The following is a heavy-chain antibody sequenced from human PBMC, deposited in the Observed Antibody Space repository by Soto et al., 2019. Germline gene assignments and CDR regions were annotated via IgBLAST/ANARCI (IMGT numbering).Heavy chain of an antibody. D-gene: IGHD1-1*01. CDR3: ARDATGTRDYYYYYGMDV. CDR2: IKQDGSEK. CDR1: GFTFSSYW. Sequence: PGGSLRLSCAASGFTFSSYWMSWVRQAPGKGLEWVANIKQDGSEKYYVDSVKGRFTISRDNAKNSLYLQMNSLRAEDTAVYYCARDATGTRDYYYYYGMDVWGQGTTVTVSS. V-gene: IGHV3-7*01. J-gene: IGHJ6*02.